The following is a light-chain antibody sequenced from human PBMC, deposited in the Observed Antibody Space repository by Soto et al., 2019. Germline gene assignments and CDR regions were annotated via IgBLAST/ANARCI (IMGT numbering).Light chain of an antibody. CDR3: QQYNDWPPKHT. V-gene: IGKV3-15*01. CDR2: DAS. J-gene: IGKJ2*01. CDR1: QSISTN. Sequence: EIVMTQSPATLSVSPGERATLPCRASQSISTNLAWYQQKPGQAPRLLIYDASTRATSIPARFSGSGSGTEFTLTINSLQSEDFAIYYCQQYNDWPPKHTFGQGTKLEIK.